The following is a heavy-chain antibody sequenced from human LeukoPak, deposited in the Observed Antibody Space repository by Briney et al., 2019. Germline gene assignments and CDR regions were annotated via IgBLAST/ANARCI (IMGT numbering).Heavy chain of an antibody. V-gene: IGHV3-30*02. Sequence: GGSLRLSCAASGFTFSSYAMSWVRQAPGKGLEWVAFIRYDGNNKYYADSVKGRFTISRDTSKNTLYLQMNSLTPEDTAVYCCAKDLGIAAALPYDYFDYWGQGTLVTVSS. J-gene: IGHJ4*02. CDR2: IRYDGNNK. CDR1: GFTFSSYA. CDR3: AKDLGIAAALPYDYFDY. D-gene: IGHD6-13*01.